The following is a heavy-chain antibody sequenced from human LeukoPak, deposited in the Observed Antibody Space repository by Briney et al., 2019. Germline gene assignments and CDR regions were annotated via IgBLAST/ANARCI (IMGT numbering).Heavy chain of an antibody. D-gene: IGHD1-14*01. V-gene: IGHV3-48*01. J-gene: IGHJ4*02. Sequence: GGSLRLSCAASGFTFSSYTMNWVRQAPGKGLEWVSYISSGNSNIYYADSVKGRFTISRDNAKNSLYLQMNSLRAEDTAVYYCARGTLNIPGEHGAFDYWGQGTLVTVSS. CDR1: GFTFSSYT. CDR3: ARGTLNIPGEHGAFDY. CDR2: ISSGNSNI.